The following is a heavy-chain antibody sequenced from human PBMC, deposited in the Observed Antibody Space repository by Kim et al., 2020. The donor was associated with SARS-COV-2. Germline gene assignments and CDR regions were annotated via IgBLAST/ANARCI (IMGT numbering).Heavy chain of an antibody. Sequence: ASVKVSCKASGYTFTSYAMHWVRQAPGQRLEWMGWINAGNGNTKYSQKFQGRVTITRDTSASTAYMELSSLTSEDTAVYYCAREGGRGSWYYFDYWGQGTLVSVSS. V-gene: IGHV1-3*01. CDR3: AREGGRGSWYYFDY. J-gene: IGHJ4*02. CDR1: GYTFTSYA. CDR2: INAGNGNT. D-gene: IGHD6-13*01.